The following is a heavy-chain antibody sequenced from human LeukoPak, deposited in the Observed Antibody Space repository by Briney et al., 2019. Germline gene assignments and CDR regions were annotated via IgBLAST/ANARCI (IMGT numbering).Heavy chain of an antibody. V-gene: IGHV3-30*19. CDR3: ARDPPDIVVVPAAFTYMDV. CDR1: GFTFSSYG. D-gene: IGHD2-2*01. J-gene: IGHJ6*03. CDR2: ISYDGSNK. Sequence: GGSLRLSCAASGFTFSSYGMHWVRQAPGKGLEWVAVISYDGSNKYYADSVKGRFTISRDNSKNTLYLQMNSLRAEDTAVYYCARDPPDIVVVPAAFTYMDVWGKGTTVAVSS.